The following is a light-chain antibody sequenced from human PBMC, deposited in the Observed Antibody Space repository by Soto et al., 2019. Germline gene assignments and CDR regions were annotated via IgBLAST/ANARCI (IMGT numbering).Light chain of an antibody. J-gene: IGLJ1*01. CDR1: SGHSSYA. CDR3: KTWGTGIHYV. Sequence: QSVLTQSPSASASLGASVKLTCTLSSGHSSYAIAWHQQQPEKGPRYLMKLNSDGSHSKGDGIPDRFSGSSSGAERYLTISSLQSEDEADYYCKTWGTGIHYVFGTGTKETVL. CDR2: LNSDGSH. V-gene: IGLV4-69*01.